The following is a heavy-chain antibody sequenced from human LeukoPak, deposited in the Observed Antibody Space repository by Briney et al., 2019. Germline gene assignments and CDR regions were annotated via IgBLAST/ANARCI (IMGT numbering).Heavy chain of an antibody. CDR3: ARDCGGDCFDAFDI. D-gene: IGHD2-21*02. CDR1: GFTFSSYT. J-gene: IGHJ3*02. CDR2: ISSSGSTI. V-gene: IGHV3-48*03. Sequence: GGSLRLXCAASGFTFSSYTMNWVRQAPGKGLECLSYISSSGSTIYYADSVKGRFTVSRDDAKNSLYLQMNSLRVEDTAVYYCARDCGGDCFDAFDIWGRGTMVTVSS.